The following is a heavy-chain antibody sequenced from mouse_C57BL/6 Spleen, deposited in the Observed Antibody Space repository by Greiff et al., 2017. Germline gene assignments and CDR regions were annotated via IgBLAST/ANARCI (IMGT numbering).Heavy chain of an antibody. CDR2: IYPGDGDT. Sequence: QVQLQQSGPELVKPGASVKISCKASGYAFSSSWMNWVKQRPGKGLEWIGRIYPGDGDTNYNGKFKGKATLTADKSSSTAYMQLSSLTSEDSAVYFCARSSYYFDDWGQGTTLTVSS. CDR3: ARSSYYFDD. V-gene: IGHV1-82*01. J-gene: IGHJ2*01. CDR1: GYAFSSSW.